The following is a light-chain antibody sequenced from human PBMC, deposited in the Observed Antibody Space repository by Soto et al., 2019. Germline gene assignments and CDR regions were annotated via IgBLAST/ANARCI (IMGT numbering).Light chain of an antibody. J-gene: IGLJ1*01. V-gene: IGLV2-8*01. CDR3: SSYTTSSTRV. Sequence: QSALTQPPSASGSPGQSVTISCTGTSSDIGGYNYVSWYQQHPGKAPQLMIYEVSKRPSGVSGRFSGSKSGNTASLTVSGLQSEDEADYYCSSYTTSSTRVFGPGTKLTVL. CDR1: SSDIGGYNY. CDR2: EVS.